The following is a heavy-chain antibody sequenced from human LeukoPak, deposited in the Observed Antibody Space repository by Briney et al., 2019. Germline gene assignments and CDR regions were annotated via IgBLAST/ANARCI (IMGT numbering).Heavy chain of an antibody. CDR2: INPNSGDT. J-gene: IGHJ4*02. CDR3: ARDYCSSTSCLFDY. CDR1: GYTFTGYH. Sequence: ASVTVSCKASGYTFTGYHMHWVRQAPGQGLEWMGRINPNSGDTNYAQKFQGRVTMTRDTSISTAYMELSRLRSDDTAVYYCARDYCSSTSCLFDYWGQGTLVTVSS. V-gene: IGHV1-2*06. D-gene: IGHD2-2*01.